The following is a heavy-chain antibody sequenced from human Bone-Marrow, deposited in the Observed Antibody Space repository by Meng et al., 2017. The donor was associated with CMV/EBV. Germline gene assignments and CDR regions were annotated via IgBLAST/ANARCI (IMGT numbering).Heavy chain of an antibody. CDR1: GYFISSGYY. J-gene: IGHJ6*02. CDR3: ARQARPQDYYYYYGMDV. V-gene: IGHV4-38-2*02. D-gene: IGHD6-25*01. CDR2: IYHSGST. Sequence: SETLSLTCTVSGYFISSGYYWGWIRQPPGKGLEWIGSIYHSGSTYYNPSLKSRVTISVDTSKNQFSLKLSSVTAADTAVYYCARQARPQDYYYYYGMDVWGQGNTVSVSS.